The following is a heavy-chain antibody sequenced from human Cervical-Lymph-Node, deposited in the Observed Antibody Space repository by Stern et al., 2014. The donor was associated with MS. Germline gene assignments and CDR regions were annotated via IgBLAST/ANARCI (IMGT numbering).Heavy chain of an antibody. CDR1: GGTFSTFD. D-gene: IGHD6-13*01. J-gene: IGHJ4*02. V-gene: IGHV1-69*01. CDR2: ISPLFGTT. Sequence: QVQLVQSGAEVKKPGSSMKVSCKASGGTFSTFDIIWVRQAPGQGLELLGGISPLFGTTNYVQKFQGRVTMTADESTSTAYMELNSLRSEDTAVYYCARHQGVIAANWGQGTLVTVSS. CDR3: ARHQGVIAAN.